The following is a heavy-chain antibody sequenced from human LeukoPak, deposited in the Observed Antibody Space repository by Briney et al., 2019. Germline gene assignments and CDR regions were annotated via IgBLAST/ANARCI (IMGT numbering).Heavy chain of an antibody. Sequence: TSETLSLTCAVYGGSFSGYYWSWIRQPPGKGLEWIGEINHSGSTNYNPSLKSRVTISVDTSKNQFSLKLSSVTAADTAVYYCARELKSYYYDSSGLDAFDIWGQGTMVTVSS. CDR2: INHSGST. J-gene: IGHJ3*02. CDR1: GGSFSGYY. V-gene: IGHV4-34*01. CDR3: ARELKSYYYDSSGLDAFDI. D-gene: IGHD3-22*01.